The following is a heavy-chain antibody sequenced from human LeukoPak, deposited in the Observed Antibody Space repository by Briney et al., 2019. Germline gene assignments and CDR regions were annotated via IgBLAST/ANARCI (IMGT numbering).Heavy chain of an antibody. CDR3: ARGRAVAAFDY. V-gene: IGHV4-59*08. CDR2: IYYSGST. CDR1: GGSISSYY. Sequence: KPSETLSLTCTVSGGSISSYYWSWIRQPPGKGLEWIGYIYYSGSTNYSPSLKGRVTISVDTSKNQFSLKLSSVTAADTAVYYCARGRAVAAFDYWGQGTLVTVSS. J-gene: IGHJ4*02. D-gene: IGHD6-19*01.